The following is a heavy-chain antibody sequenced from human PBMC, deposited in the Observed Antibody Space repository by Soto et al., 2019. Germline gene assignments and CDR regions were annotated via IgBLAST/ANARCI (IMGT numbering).Heavy chain of an antibody. CDR1: GYTFTNYG. Sequence: QVQLVQSGGEVKKTGASVKVSCKASGYTFTNYGISWVRQAPGQGLEWLGWISTYNSNTNSAPRLQGRLTLTTDTATSTAYLELRSLTSDDTAVYYCARDERDSCSGGDCFYSNYWGQGTLVTVSS. D-gene: IGHD2-21*02. CDR2: ISTYNSNT. CDR3: ARDERDSCSGGDCFYSNY. J-gene: IGHJ4*02. V-gene: IGHV1-18*04.